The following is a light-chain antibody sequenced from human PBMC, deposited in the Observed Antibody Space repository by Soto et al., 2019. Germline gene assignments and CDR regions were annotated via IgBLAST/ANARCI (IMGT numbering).Light chain of an antibody. Sequence: DIRMTLSPATLSVSVGDRVTITCRASQGISGWLAWYQQKPGKATKLLIYDASSLESGVPSRFSGSGSGAEFTLTISSLRPDDFAPYYCQQYNSYSGTFGQGTKVDIK. V-gene: IGKV1-5*01. CDR2: DAS. J-gene: IGKJ1*01. CDR1: QGISGW. CDR3: QQYNSYSGT.